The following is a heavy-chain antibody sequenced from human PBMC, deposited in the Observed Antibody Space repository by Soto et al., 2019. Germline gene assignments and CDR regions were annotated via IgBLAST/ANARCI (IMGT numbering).Heavy chain of an antibody. CDR2: IYHSGTT. CDR1: GGSIINDNYS. V-gene: IGHV4-30-2*01. J-gene: IGHJ4*02. Sequence: TLSLTCTVPGGSIINDNYSWSWVRQPPGKGLEWIGYIYHSGTTYYNPSLNSRVTISVDGSSNQFSLKLTSVMAADTAVYYCARVVPATRYFESWGQGILVTVSS. D-gene: IGHD2-15*01. CDR3: ARVVPATRYFES.